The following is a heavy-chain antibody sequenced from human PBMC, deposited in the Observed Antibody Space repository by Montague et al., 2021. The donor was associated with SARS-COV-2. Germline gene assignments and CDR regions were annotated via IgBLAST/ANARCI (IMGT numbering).Heavy chain of an antibody. J-gene: IGHJ4*02. CDR3: VRNSKYNGLDGAFDF. Sequence: SETRSLTCSVSGVSISNYYWSWIRQPPGKGLEWVGDVFDNKSTNFNPSLKSRVTISVDTSKNQFSLRLSSVTAADTALYYCVRNSKYNGLDGAFDFWGQGTLVTVSS. D-gene: IGHD2-8*01. V-gene: IGHV4-4*08. CDR1: GVSISNYY. CDR2: VFDNKST.